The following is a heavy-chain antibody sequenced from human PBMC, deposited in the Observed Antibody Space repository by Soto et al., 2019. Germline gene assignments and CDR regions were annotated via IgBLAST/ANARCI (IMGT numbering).Heavy chain of an antibody. CDR1: GGTFSSYA. D-gene: IGHD2-21*02. CDR2: IIPIFGTA. V-gene: IGHV1-69*13. J-gene: IGHJ6*02. Sequence: GASVKVSCKASGGTFSSYAISWVRQAPGQGLEWMGGIIPIFGTANYAQKFQGRVTITADESTSTAYMELSSLRSEDTAVYYCARCRVVVTAPYYYYGMDVWGQGTTVTVSS. CDR3: ARCRVVVTAPYYYYGMDV.